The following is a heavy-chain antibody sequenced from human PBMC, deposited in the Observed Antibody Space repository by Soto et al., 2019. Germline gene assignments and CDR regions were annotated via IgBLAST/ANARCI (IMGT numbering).Heavy chain of an antibody. CDR1: GGSFSGYY. D-gene: IGHD3-10*01. Sequence: SETLSLTCAVYGGSFSGYYWSWIRQPPGKGLEWIGEINHSGSTNYNPSLKSRVTISVDTSKNQFSLKLSSVTAADTAVYYCARTRMLYPYYYGSGSYYFDYWGQGTLVTVSS. CDR2: INHSGST. CDR3: ARTRMLYPYYYGSGSYYFDY. J-gene: IGHJ4*02. V-gene: IGHV4-34*01.